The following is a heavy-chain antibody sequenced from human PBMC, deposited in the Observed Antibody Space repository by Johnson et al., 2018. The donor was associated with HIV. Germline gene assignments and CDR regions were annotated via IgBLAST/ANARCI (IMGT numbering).Heavy chain of an antibody. J-gene: IGHJ3*02. CDR1: GFTFSSYW. CDR3: ARSRGRALHVWHPRVTPYAFDI. D-gene: IGHD3-16*01. V-gene: IGHV3-7*01. CDR2: IKQDGSEK. Sequence: VQLVESGGGLVQPGGSLRLSCAASGFTFSSYWMSWVRQAPGKGLEWVANIKQDGSEKYYVDSVKGRFTISRDNAKNSLYLQMNSLRAEDTAVYYCARSRGRALHVWHPRVTPYAFDIWGQGTMVTVSS.